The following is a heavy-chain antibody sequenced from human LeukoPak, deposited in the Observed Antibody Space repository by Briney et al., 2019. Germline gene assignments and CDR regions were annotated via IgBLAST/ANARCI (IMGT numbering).Heavy chain of an antibody. D-gene: IGHD6-19*01. CDR1: GFTFSSYS. V-gene: IGHV3-21*06. Sequence: GGSLRLSCTASGFTFSSYSMNWVRQAPGKGLEWVSSISSSSSYIYYADSVKGRFTISRDNAKSSLYLQMNSLRAEDTAVYYCARDRSGSSLEFDPWGQGTLVTVSS. CDR2: ISSSSSYI. CDR3: ARDRSGSSLEFDP. J-gene: IGHJ5*02.